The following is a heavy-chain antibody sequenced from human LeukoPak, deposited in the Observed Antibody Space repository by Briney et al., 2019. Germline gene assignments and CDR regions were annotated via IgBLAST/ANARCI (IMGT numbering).Heavy chain of an antibody. J-gene: IGHJ4*02. CDR1: GFTFSNYW. CDR2: INSDGINT. CDR3: ARDWFHAIDY. D-gene: IGHD2/OR15-2a*01. V-gene: IGHV3-74*01. Sequence: GGSLRLSCAASGFTFSNYWMRWVRQAPGKGLVWVSRINSDGINTSYADSVKGRFTISRDNAKNTLYLQMNSLRAEDTAVYYCARDWFHAIDYWGQGTLVTVSS.